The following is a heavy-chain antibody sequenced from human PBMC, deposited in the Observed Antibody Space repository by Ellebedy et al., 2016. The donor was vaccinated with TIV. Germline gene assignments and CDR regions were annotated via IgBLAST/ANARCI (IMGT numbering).Heavy chain of an antibody. J-gene: IGHJ4*02. Sequence: AASVKVSCKTSGYTFTSYDITWVRQAPGQGLEWMAWIKTTTGKTDSAQKVQGRVTLTTDTSTNTGYMELRSRTSDDTAVYYCARTPATFCSDTSCLFDLWGQGTLVTVSS. CDR1: GYTFTSYD. V-gene: IGHV1-18*01. CDR2: IKTTTGKT. D-gene: IGHD3-3*01. CDR3: ARTPATFCSDTSCLFDL.